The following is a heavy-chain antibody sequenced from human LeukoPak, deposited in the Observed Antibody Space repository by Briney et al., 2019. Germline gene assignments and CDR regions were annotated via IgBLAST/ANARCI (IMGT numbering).Heavy chain of an antibody. D-gene: IGHD2-2*01. J-gene: IGHJ4*02. CDR2: IYTSGST. V-gene: IGHV4-61*02. Sequence: PSETLSLTCTVSGGSISSGSYYWSWIRQPAGKGLEWIGRIYTSGSTNYNPSLKSRVTISVDTSKNQISLKLSSVTAADTAVYYCARETLPAAKEPLGFNWGQGTLVTVSS. CDR3: ARETLPAAKEPLGFN. CDR1: GGSISSGSYY.